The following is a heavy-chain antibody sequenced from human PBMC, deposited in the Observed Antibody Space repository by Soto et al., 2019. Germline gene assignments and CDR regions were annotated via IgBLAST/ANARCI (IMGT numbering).Heavy chain of an antibody. J-gene: IGHJ3*02. CDR3: ARQPLHRVGARIADFDI. CDR2: IYFSGNT. V-gene: IGHV4-39*01. CDR1: GGSITSSSFY. D-gene: IGHD1-26*01. Sequence: PSETLSLTCIVSGGSITSSSFYWAWIRQSPGKGPEWIGSIYFSGNTYYNPSLKSRVTISVDTSKNQFSLKLNSVTAADTAVYYCARQPLHRVGARIADFDIWGQGTVVT.